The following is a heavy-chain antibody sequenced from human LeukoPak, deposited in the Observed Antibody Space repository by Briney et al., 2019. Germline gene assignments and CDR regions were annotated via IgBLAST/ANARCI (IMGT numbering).Heavy chain of an antibody. J-gene: IGHJ4*02. CDR2: INHSGST. CDR3: ARGTSPLIAARPGGLYFDY. V-gene: IGHV4-34*01. Sequence: SETLSLTCTVSGGSISSYYWSWIRQPPGKGLEWIGEINHSGSTNYNPSLKSRVTISVDTSKNQFSLKLSSVTAADTAVYYCARGTSPLIAARPGGLYFDYWGQGTLVTVSS. D-gene: IGHD6-6*01. CDR1: GGSISSYY.